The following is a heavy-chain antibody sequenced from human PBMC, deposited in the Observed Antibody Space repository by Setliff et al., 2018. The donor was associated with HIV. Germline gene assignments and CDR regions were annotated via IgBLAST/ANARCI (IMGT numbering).Heavy chain of an antibody. Sequence: SETLSLTCTVSGGSISSSSYYWGWIRQPPGKGLEWIGTIYYSGSTYYNPSLKSRVTMSVDTSKNQFSLKLRSVTAADTAVYYCARVIYSYYDSTGYSCYFDYWGQGTLVTVSS. D-gene: IGHD3-22*01. J-gene: IGHJ4*02. V-gene: IGHV4-39*07. CDR1: GGSISSSSYY. CDR2: IYYSGST. CDR3: ARVIYSYYDSTGYSCYFDY.